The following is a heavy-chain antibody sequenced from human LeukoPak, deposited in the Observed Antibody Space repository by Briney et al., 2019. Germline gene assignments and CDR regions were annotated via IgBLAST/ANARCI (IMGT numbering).Heavy chain of an antibody. CDR3: ARGKTSQNIVTRKTYNWFDP. CDR1: GFTFSSYN. CDR2: ISSSSDYI. D-gene: IGHD2/OR15-2a*01. Sequence: GGSLRLSCAASGFTFSSYNMNWVRQAPGRGLEWVSSISSSSDYIYYADSVKGRFTISRDNAKNSLYLQMKSLRAEDTAVYYCARGKTSQNIVTRKTYNWFDPWGQGTLVTVSS. V-gene: IGHV3-21*01. J-gene: IGHJ5*02.